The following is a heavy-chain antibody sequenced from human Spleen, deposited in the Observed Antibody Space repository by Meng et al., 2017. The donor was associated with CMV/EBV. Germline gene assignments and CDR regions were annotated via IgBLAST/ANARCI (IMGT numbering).Heavy chain of an antibody. D-gene: IGHD3-10*01. J-gene: IGHJ4*02. CDR2: IYHSGST. CDR3: ASTVWFGELKDY. Sequence: SETLSLTCTVSGVSISSGHYYWSWIRQPPGKGLEWIGYIYHSGSTYYNPSLKSRVTISVDTSNNQFSLKLNSVTAADTAVYYCASTVWFGELKDYWGQGTLVTVSS. CDR1: GVSISSGHYY. V-gene: IGHV4-30-4*01.